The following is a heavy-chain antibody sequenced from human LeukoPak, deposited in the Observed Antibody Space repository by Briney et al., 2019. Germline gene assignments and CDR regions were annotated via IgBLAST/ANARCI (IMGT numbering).Heavy chain of an antibody. Sequence: GGSLRLSCAASGFTFDDYAMHWVRQAPGKGLEWVSGISWNSGSIGYADSVKGRFTISRDNAKNSLYLQMNSLRAEDTALYYCAKDIAGSYYGSGYYYGMDVWGQGTTVTVSS. CDR3: AKDIAGSYYGSGYYYGMDV. CDR2: ISWNSGSI. D-gene: IGHD3-10*01. J-gene: IGHJ6*02. CDR1: GFTFDDYA. V-gene: IGHV3-9*01.